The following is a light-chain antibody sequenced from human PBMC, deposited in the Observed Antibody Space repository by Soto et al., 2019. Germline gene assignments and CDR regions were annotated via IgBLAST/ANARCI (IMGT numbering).Light chain of an antibody. Sequence: IRMTQSPSTLSASVGDRVTITCRASESISRLLAWYQQKPGKAPKLLIYDASDLESGVPSRFSGRGSGTEFTLTISSLQPDDFATYFCQQYNDYSPTFGQGTKVDIK. V-gene: IGKV1-5*01. CDR2: DAS. CDR3: QQYNDYSPT. J-gene: IGKJ1*01. CDR1: ESISRL.